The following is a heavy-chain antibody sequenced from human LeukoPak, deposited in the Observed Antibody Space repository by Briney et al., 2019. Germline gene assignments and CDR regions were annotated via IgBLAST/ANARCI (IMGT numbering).Heavy chain of an antibody. CDR2: ISGGGSST. Sequence: GVSLRLSCAASGFTFSSYAMTWVRQTPGKGLEGVSAISGGGSSTYFADSVKGRFTISRDNSRNTLYLQMNSLRAEDTAIYYCAKLRGGAAAGEFDYWGQGTLVTVSS. J-gene: IGHJ4*02. CDR3: AKLRGGAAAGEFDY. D-gene: IGHD6-13*01. CDR1: GFTFSSYA. V-gene: IGHV3-23*01.